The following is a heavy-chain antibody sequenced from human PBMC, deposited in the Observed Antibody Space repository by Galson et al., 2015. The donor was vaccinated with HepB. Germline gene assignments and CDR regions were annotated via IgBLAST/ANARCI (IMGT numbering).Heavy chain of an antibody. J-gene: IGHJ4*02. Sequence: QSGAEVKKPGESLEISCKVSGYTFTDYYMHWVQQAPGKGLEWMGLVDPEDGETIYAEKFQGRVTITADTSTDTAYMELSSLRSEDTAVYYCATETRVTIFGVSGFDYWGQGTLVTVSS. CDR2: VDPEDGET. CDR3: ATETRVTIFGVSGFDY. D-gene: IGHD3-3*01. CDR1: GYTFTDYY. V-gene: IGHV1-69-2*01.